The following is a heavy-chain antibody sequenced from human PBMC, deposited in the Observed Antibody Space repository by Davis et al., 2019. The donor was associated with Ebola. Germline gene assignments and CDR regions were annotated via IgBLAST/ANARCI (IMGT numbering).Heavy chain of an antibody. J-gene: IGHJ3*01. D-gene: IGHD1-1*01. CDR1: GFTFSRYW. CDR3: ARDRSWNDAFDL. Sequence: PGGSLRLSCAASGFTFSRYWMSWVRQAPGKGLEWVSAISGSGGSTYYADSVKGRLTISRDNSKITLYLQMNSLRPEDTAVYYCARDRSWNDAFDLWGQGTMVTVSS. CDR2: ISGSGGST. V-gene: IGHV3-23*01.